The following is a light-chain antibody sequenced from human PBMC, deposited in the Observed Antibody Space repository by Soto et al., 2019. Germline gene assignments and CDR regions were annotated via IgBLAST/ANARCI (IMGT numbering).Light chain of an antibody. J-gene: IGKJ1*01. CDR2: KAS. Sequence: DIPMTQSPSTLSASVGDRVTITCRASQYISSWLAWYQQKPGKAPKLLIYKASSLESGVPSRFSGSGSGTEFTRTISSLQPDNFATYYCQQYNSQRTFGQGTKVEIK. V-gene: IGKV1-5*03. CDR3: QQYNSQRT. CDR1: QYISSW.